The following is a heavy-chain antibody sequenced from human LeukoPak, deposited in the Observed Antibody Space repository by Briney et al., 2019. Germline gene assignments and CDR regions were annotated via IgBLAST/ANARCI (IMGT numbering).Heavy chain of an antibody. Sequence: GASVKVSCKASGYTFTSYAMHWVRQAPGQRLEWMGWINAGNGNTKYSQKFQGRVTITRDTSASTAYMELSSLRSEDTVVYYCARDPRYGSEPLDYWGQGTLVTVSS. CDR2: INAGNGNT. V-gene: IGHV1-3*01. J-gene: IGHJ4*02. D-gene: IGHD3-10*01. CDR3: ARDPRYGSEPLDY. CDR1: GYTFTSYA.